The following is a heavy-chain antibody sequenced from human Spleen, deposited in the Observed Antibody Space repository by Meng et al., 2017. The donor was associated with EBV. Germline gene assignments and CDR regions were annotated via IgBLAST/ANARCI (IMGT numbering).Heavy chain of an antibody. J-gene: IGHJ3*02. D-gene: IGHD1-26*01. CDR2: VDYSGNT. CDR1: GPSISSRNYY. V-gene: IGHV4-39*07. CDR3: ARDDVGGTWPGRKTRRDAFDI. Sequence: QRPASCPTLVNPDDARSLSFHVSGPSISSRNYYWGWLRQAPGKGLELIGTVDYSGNTDYSPSLKRRVTISVDMSKNQFSLQVYSVTAADTAVYYCARDDVGGTWPGRKTRRDAFDIWGQGTMVTVSS.